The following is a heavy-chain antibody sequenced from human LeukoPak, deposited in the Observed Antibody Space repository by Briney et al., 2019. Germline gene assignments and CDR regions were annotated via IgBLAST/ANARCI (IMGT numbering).Heavy chain of an antibody. V-gene: IGHV3-11*06. CDR3: ARESYCSSTSCAYYFDY. J-gene: IGHJ4*02. CDR2: ISSSSSYT. D-gene: IGHD2-2*01. CDR1: GFTFSDYY. Sequence: GGSLRLSCAASGFTFSDYYMSWIRQAPGKGLEWVSYISSSSSYTNYADSVKGRFTISRDNAKSSLYLQMNSLRAEDTAVYYCARESYCSSTSCAYYFDYWGQGTLVTVSS.